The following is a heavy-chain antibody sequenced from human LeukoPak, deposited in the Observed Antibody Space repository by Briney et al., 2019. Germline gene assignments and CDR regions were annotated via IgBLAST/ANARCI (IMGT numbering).Heavy chain of an antibody. D-gene: IGHD5-18*01. CDR3: ARDLLGYSYGTFDY. Sequence: PGGSLGLSCAASGFTFSSYAMHWVRQAPGKGLEWVSSISSTSTYIYYADSVKGRFTISRDNAKKSLFLQMNSLRAEDTAVYYCARDLLGYSYGTFDYWGQGTLVTVSS. V-gene: IGHV3-21*01. CDR2: ISSTSTYI. CDR1: GFTFSSYA. J-gene: IGHJ4*02.